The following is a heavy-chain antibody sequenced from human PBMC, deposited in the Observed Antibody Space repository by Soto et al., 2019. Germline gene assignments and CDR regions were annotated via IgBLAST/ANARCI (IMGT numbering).Heavy chain of an antibody. CDR3: ERNTRGDSGYYYHDY. Sequence: ETLCLSCPVSGVSISSSSYYWGWIRQPPGKGLEWIGSIYYSGSTYYNPSLKSRFTISRDNSKNTLYLQMNSLRAEDTAVYYCERNTRGDSGYYYHDYWGQGTLVTVSS. D-gene: IGHD3-22*01. CDR2: IYYSGST. V-gene: IGHV4-39*01. CDR1: GVSISSSSYY. J-gene: IGHJ4*02.